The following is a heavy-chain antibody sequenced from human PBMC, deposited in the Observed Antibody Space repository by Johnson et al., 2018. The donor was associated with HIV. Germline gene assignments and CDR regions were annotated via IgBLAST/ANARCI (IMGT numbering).Heavy chain of an antibody. CDR2: ISYDGSNE. CDR3: ARDRPPWMGEDAFDI. CDR1: GFTFRGYA. J-gene: IGHJ3*02. D-gene: IGHD1-1*01. Sequence: QVQLVESGGGVVQPGGSLRLSCAASGFTFRGYALHWVRQAPGKGLEWVAVISYDGSNEYYADSVKGRFTISRDNAKNSLYLPMNSLRAEDTAVYYCARDRPPWMGEDAFDIWGQGTMVTVSS. V-gene: IGHV3-30*04.